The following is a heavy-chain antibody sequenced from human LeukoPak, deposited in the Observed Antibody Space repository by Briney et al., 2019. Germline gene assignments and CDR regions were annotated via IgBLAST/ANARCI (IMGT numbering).Heavy chain of an antibody. V-gene: IGHV3-20*01. CDR1: GFTFDDYG. CDR2: INWNGGST. D-gene: IGHD3-22*01. Sequence: GGSLRLSCAASGFTFDDYGMSWVRQVPRKGLEWVSRINWNGGSTGYADSVRGRFTISRDNSKNSLYLQMNSLRAEDTALCHCARRRRYDSSGYSSYAFDIWGQGTMVTVSS. J-gene: IGHJ3*02. CDR3: ARRRRYDSSGYSSYAFDI.